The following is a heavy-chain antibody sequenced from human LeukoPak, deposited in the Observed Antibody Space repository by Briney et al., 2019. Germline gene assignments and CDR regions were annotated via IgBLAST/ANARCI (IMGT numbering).Heavy chain of an antibody. V-gene: IGHV4-59*01. CDR3: ARHTSDGPYGMDV. J-gene: IGHJ6*02. D-gene: IGHD2-2*01. CDR2: IYYSGST. Sequence: SETLSLTCTVSGGSISSYYWSWIRQPPGKGLEWIGYIYYSGSTNYNPSLKSRVTISVDTSKNQFSLKLSSVTAADTAVYYCARHTSDGPYGMDVWGQRTTVTVSS. CDR1: GGSISSYY.